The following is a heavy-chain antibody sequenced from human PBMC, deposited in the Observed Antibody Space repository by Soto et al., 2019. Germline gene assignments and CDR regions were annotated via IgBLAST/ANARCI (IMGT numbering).Heavy chain of an antibody. Sequence: QVQLVQSGAEVKKPGASVKVSCKASGYTFTSYDINWVRLATGQGLEWMGWMNPNSGNTAYAQKFQGRVTMTRNTSMSTAYMELRSMRPDGTAVYYCARIRLGYAVAWGQGTLVTVSA. CDR2: MNPNSGNT. CDR3: ARIRLGYAVA. V-gene: IGHV1-8*01. J-gene: IGHJ5*02. CDR1: GYTFTSYD. D-gene: IGHD5-18*01.